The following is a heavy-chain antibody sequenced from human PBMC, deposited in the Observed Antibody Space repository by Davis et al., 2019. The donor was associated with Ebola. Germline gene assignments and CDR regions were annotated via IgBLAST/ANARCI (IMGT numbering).Heavy chain of an antibody. CDR2: IRSKANSYAT. V-gene: IGHV3-73*01. D-gene: IGHD3-16*01. CDR1: GFTFSGSA. Sequence: GGSLRLSCAASGFTFSGSAMHWVRQASGKGLEWVGRIRSKANSYATAYAASVKGRFTISRHNSKNTLYLQMNSLRAEDTVVYYCARPMITFGSYGMDVWGQGTTVTVSS. CDR3: ARPMITFGSYGMDV. J-gene: IGHJ6*02.